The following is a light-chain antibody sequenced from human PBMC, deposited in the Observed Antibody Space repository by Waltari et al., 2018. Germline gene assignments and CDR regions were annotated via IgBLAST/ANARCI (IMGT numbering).Light chain of an antibody. CDR1: SSDIGGYNY. J-gene: IGLJ3*02. CDR3: CSYAGSYAWV. CDR2: DVS. Sequence: QSALTQPRSVSGSPGQSVTISCTGTSSDIGGYNYVSWYQQNPGKAPKLMIYDVSARPSGLPDRVDGSKSGNTASLTISGLQAEDEADYYCCSYAGSYAWVFGGGTKVTVL. V-gene: IGLV2-11*01.